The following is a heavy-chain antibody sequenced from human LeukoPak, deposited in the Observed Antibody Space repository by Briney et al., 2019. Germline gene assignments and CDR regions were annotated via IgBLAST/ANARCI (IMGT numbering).Heavy chain of an antibody. CDR3: ARDADYYGSGSYYAWFDP. CDR2: IIPIFGTA. D-gene: IGHD3-10*01. CDR1: GYTFTSYD. Sequence: SVKVSCKASGYTFTSYDISWVRQAPGQGLEWMGGIIPIFGTANYAQKFQGRVTITADKSTSTAYMELSSLRSEDTAVYYCARDADYYGSGSYYAWFDPWGQGTLVTVSS. V-gene: IGHV1-69*06. J-gene: IGHJ5*02.